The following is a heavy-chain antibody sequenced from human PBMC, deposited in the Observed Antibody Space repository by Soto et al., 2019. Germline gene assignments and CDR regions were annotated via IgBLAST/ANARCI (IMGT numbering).Heavy chain of an antibody. D-gene: IGHD1-1*01. Sequence: QVRLQEWGPGLVKPSQTLSLKCSVSGGSITTGGRYWSWIRQLPGKGLEWIGDIYYSGNTYYNASLNSRVTISVEAAKNQFSLTLSAVTAADTAVYYCAQALVFTGGDGFDIWGQGRLGTVSS. V-gene: IGHV4-31*02. CDR1: GGSITTGGRY. J-gene: IGHJ3*02. CDR3: AQALVFTGGDGFDI. CDR2: IYYSGNT.